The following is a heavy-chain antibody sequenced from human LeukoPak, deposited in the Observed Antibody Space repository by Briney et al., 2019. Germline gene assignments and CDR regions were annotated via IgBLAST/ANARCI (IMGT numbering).Heavy chain of an antibody. Sequence: GGSLRLSCAASGFTVNSNYMSWVSQPPGKGMELVSVIYSGGSTFYADSVEGRFTISRDNSKNTLYLQMNSLRAEDTAVYYCARAWDTTVVTLRLYYWGQGTLVTVSP. D-gene: IGHD5-18*01. J-gene: IGHJ4*02. V-gene: IGHV3-66*01. CDR3: ARAWDTTVVTLRLYY. CDR1: GFTVNSNY. CDR2: IYSGGST.